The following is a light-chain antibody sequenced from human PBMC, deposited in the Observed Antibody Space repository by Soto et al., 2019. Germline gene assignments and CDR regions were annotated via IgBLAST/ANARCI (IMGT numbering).Light chain of an antibody. CDR1: SSNIGSNT. V-gene: IGLV1-44*01. J-gene: IGLJ1*01. Sequence: QSVLTQPPSASGTPGQRVTISCSGSSSNIGSNTVNWYQQLPGTAPKLLIYSNNQRPSGVPDRFSGSKSGTSASLAISGLQSEDEADYYCSSYTLRNNIVFGTGTKVTVL. CDR2: SNN. CDR3: SSYTLRNNIV.